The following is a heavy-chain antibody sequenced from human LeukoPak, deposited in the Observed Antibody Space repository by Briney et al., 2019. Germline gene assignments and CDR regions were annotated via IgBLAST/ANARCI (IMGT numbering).Heavy chain of an antibody. V-gene: IGHV3-33*01. J-gene: IGHJ5*02. CDR2: IWYDGSNK. D-gene: IGHD3-10*01. Sequence: GRSLRLSCAASGFTFSSYGMHWVRQAPGKGLEWVAVIWYDGSNKYYADSVKGRFTISRDNSKNTLYLQMDSLRAEDTAVYYCARDLGLLWFGEFAKFDPWGQGTLVTVSS. CDR1: GFTFSSYG. CDR3: ARDLGLLWFGEFAKFDP.